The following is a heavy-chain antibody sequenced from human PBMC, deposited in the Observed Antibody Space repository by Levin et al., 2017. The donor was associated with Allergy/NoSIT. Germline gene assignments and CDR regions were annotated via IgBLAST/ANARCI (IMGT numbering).Heavy chain of an antibody. D-gene: IGHD5-18*01. CDR3: ARVVSGGGYTKIDY. Sequence: SETLSLTCTVSGASISSNYWSWIRQPPGKGLEWIGYISYSGSTNYYPLFKSRVTISLDTSKNQFSLKLTSVTAADTAIYYCARVVSGGGYTKIDYWGQGTLVTVSS. CDR2: ISYSGST. V-gene: IGHV4-59*01. CDR1: GASISSNY. J-gene: IGHJ4*02.